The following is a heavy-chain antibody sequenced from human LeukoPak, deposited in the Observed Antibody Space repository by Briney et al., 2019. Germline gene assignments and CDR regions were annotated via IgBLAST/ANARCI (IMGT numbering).Heavy chain of an antibody. CDR1: GFTFSNYA. CDR2: ISGSGGTT. CDR3: AKGGVQLWSNNWFDT. J-gene: IGHJ5*02. V-gene: IGHV3-23*01. Sequence: PGGSLRLSCAASGFTFSNYAMTWVRQAPGKGLEWVSAISGSGGTTYYADSVKGRFTISRDKSKNTLYLQMNSLKADDTAVYYCAKGGVQLWSNNWFDTGGQGTLVTVSS. D-gene: IGHD5-18*01.